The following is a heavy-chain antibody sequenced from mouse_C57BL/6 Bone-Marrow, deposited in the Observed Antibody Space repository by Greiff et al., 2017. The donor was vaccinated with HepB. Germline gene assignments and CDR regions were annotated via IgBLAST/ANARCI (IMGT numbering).Heavy chain of an antibody. CDR2: INPSSGYT. D-gene: IGHD2-1*01. CDR3: ARADGNYGDFDV. J-gene: IGHJ1*03. CDR1: GYTFTSYT. Sequence: QVQLQQSGAELARPGASVKMSCKASGYTFTSYTMHWVKQRPGQGLEWIGYINPSSGYTKYNQKFKDQATLTADKSSSTAYMQLSSLTSEDSAVYYCARADGNYGDFDVWGTGTTVTVSA. V-gene: IGHV1-4*01.